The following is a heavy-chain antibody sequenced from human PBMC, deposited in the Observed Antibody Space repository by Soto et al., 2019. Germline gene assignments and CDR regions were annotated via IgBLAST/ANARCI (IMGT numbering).Heavy chain of an antibody. V-gene: IGHV3-23*01. Sequence: EVQLLESGGGLVQPGGSLRLSCAASGFTFSSYAMSWVRQAPGEGLEWVSAITSSGGSTYYADSVKGRFAISRDNSKNTLFLQMNSLRAEDTAVYYCARDSSSSSWYPPYDYWGQGTLVTVSS. J-gene: IGHJ4*02. CDR3: ARDSSSSSWYPPYDY. CDR1: GFTFSSYA. CDR2: ITSSGGST. D-gene: IGHD6-13*01.